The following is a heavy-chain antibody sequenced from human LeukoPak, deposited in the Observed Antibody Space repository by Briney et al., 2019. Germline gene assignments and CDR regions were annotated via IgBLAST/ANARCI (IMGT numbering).Heavy chain of an antibody. CDR1: GFTFSSYS. CDR2: TTSSSYI. J-gene: IGHJ4*02. CDR3: ARDLVLYGDY. V-gene: IGHV3-21*01. Sequence: GGSLRLSCAASGFTFSSYSMNWVRQAPGKGLEWVSSTTSSSYIYYADSVKGRFTISRDNAKNSLYLQMNSLRAEDTAVYYCARDLVLYGDYWGQGTLVTVSS. D-gene: IGHD4-17*01.